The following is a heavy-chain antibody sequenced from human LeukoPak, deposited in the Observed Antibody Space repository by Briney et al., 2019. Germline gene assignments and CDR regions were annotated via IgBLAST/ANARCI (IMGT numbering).Heavy chain of an antibody. J-gene: IGHJ3*02. D-gene: IGHD6-13*01. CDR3: ARLAAAFGAFDI. CDR1: GDXVSGNSAV. CDR2: TYYRSKWYN. Sequence: SQTLSLTCAISGDXVSGNSAVWNWIRQSPXRGLEWLGRTYYRSKWYNDYAVSVKSRITIKPDTSQSQFSLQLNSVTPDDSAVYXXARLAAAFGAFDIWGQGTMVTVSS. V-gene: IGHV6-1*01.